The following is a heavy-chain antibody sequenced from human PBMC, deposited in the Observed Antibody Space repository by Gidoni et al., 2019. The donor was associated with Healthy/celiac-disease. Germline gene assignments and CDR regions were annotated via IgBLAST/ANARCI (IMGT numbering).Heavy chain of an antibody. CDR1: GFTFRSYG. CDR2: RWYDGSNK. J-gene: IGHJ4*02. CDR3: ARGVYCSGGSCLDY. V-gene: IGHV3-33*01. Sequence: QVPLVESGGGVVQPGRSLRLSCAASGFTFRSYGMHWVRQAPGKGLEWVAVRWYDGSNKYYADYVKGRFTISRDNSKNTLYLQMNSLRAEDTAVYYCARGVYCSGGSCLDYWGQGTLVTVSS. D-gene: IGHD2-15*01.